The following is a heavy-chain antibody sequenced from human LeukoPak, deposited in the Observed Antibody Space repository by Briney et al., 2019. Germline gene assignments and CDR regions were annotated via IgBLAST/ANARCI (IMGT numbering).Heavy chain of an antibody. J-gene: IGHJ4*02. CDR1: GFTFTSSA. CDR2: IVVGSGNT. CDR3: AGSSSTESYFAY. Sequence: TSVKVSCKASGFTFTSSAVQWVRQARGQRLEWIGWIVVGSGNTNYAQKFQERVTITRDMSTSTAYMELSSLRSEDTALYYCAGSSSTESYFAYWGQGTLVTVSS. D-gene: IGHD6-6*01. V-gene: IGHV1-58*01.